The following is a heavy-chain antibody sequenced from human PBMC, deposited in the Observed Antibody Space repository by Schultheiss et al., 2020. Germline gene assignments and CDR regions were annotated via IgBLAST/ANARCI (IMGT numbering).Heavy chain of an antibody. CDR2: IWYDGSNK. J-gene: IGHJ6*02. CDR1: GFTFSSYG. V-gene: IGHV3-33*08. D-gene: IGHD6-19*01. Sequence: GESLKIPCAASGFTFSSYGMHWVRQAPGKGLEWVAVIWYDGSNKYYADSVKGRFTISRDNSKNTLYLQMNSLKTEDTAVYYCTTAKWLVRGYYYYGMDVWGQGSTVTVAS. CDR3: TTAKWLVRGYYYYGMDV.